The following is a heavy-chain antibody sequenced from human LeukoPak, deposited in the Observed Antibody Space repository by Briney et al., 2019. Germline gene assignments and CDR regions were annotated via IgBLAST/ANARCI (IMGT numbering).Heavy chain of an antibody. V-gene: IGHV4-39*07. J-gene: IGHJ2*01. CDR1: GGSISSSSYY. CDR2: IYYSGST. D-gene: IGHD3-3*01. Sequence: SETLSLTCTVSGGSISSSSYYWGWIRQPPGKGLEWIGSIYYSGSTYYNPSLKSRVTISVDTSKNQFSLKLSSVTAADTAVYYCARVGSERITIFGGWYFDLWGRGTLVTVSS. CDR3: ARVGSERITIFGGWYFDL.